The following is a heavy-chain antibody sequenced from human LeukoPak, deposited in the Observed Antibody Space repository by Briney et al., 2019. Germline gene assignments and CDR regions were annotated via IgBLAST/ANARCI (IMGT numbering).Heavy chain of an antibody. J-gene: IGHJ3*02. V-gene: IGHV1-2*02. CDR2: INPNSGGT. CDR3: ARGYSYGYNDAFDI. Sequence: ASVKVSCKASGYTFTSYYMHWVRQAPGQGLEWMGWINPNSGGTNYAQKFQGRVTMTRNTSISTAYMELSSLRSEDTAVYYCARGYSYGYNDAFDIWGQGTMVTVSS. CDR1: GYTFTSYY. D-gene: IGHD5-18*01.